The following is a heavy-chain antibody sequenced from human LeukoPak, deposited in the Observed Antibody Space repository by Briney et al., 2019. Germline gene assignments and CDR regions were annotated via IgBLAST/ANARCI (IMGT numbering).Heavy chain of an antibody. D-gene: IGHD2-15*01. V-gene: IGHV1-69*04. CDR3: ARDIVVVVAASHYYYYGMDV. CDR1: GGTFSSYT. CDR2: IIPILGIA. J-gene: IGHJ6*02. Sequence: SVKVSCKASGGTFSSYTISWVRQAPGRGLEWMGRIIPILGIANYAQKFQGRVTITADKSTSTAYMELSSLRSEDTAVYYCARDIVVVVAASHYYYYGMDVWGQGTTVTVSS.